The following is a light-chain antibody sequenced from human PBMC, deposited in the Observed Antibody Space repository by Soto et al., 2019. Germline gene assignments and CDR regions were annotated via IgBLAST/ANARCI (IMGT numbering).Light chain of an antibody. V-gene: IGLV1-51*01. CDR1: SSSSHIGHHS. Sequence: QAVVTQPPSVSAAPGQKVTISCSGSSSSSHIGHHSVSWYQHLPGTAPKLLIYDNDQRPSGIPARFSGSKSATSATLDITGLQTGDEADYYCGTWDTGLRAYVLGTGTNSPS. CDR3: GTWDTGLRAYV. CDR2: DND. J-gene: IGLJ1*01.